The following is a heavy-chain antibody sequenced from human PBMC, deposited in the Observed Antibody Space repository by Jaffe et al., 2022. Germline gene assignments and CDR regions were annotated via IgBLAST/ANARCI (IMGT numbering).Heavy chain of an antibody. V-gene: IGHV3-74*01. Sequence: EVQLVESGGGLVQPGGSLRLSCAASGFTFSSYWMHWVRQVPGKGLVWVSRIKSDGSSTSYADSVRGRFTISRDNAKNTLYLQMNSLRAEDTAIYYCARDNEHCTGGICSFPYWGQGTLVTVSS. D-gene: IGHD2-8*02. J-gene: IGHJ4*02. CDR1: GFTFSSYW. CDR2: IKSDGSST. CDR3: ARDNEHCTGGICSFPY.